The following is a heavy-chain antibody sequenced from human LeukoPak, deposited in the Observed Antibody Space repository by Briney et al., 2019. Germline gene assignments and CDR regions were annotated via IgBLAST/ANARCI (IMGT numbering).Heavy chain of an antibody. CDR1: VGTFSSYA. V-gene: IGHV1-69*13. CDR3: ASANYDFWSGYPN. CDR2: IIPIFGTA. Sequence: ASVKVSCKASVGTFSSYAISWVRQAPGQGLEWMGGIIPIFGTANYAQKFQGRVTITADESTSTAYMELSSLRSEDTAVYYCASANYDFWSGYPNWGQGTLVTVSS. J-gene: IGHJ4*02. D-gene: IGHD3-3*01.